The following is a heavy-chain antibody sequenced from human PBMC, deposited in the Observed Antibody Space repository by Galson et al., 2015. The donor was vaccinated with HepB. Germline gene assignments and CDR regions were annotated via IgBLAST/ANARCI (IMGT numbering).Heavy chain of an antibody. J-gene: IGHJ4*02. Sequence: SVKVSCKASGGTFSSYAISWVRQAPGQGLEWMGGIIPIFGTTNYAQTFQGRVTITADKSTSTFFMELSNLRSEDTALYSCAREGYYGSGRYFDYWGQGTLVTVSS. D-gene: IGHD3-10*01. CDR1: GGTFSSYA. V-gene: IGHV1-69*06. CDR2: IIPIFGTT. CDR3: AREGYYGSGRYFDY.